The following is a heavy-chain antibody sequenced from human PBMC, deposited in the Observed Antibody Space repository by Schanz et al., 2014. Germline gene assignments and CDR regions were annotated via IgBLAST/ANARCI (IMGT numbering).Heavy chain of an antibody. Sequence: QVQLQQWGAGLLKPSETLSLTCGVYGGSISGYYWSWIRQPPGKGLEWIGEINHSGVTNYNPFLGSRPPKLVAIAKPQVFLKMTSVPAADTAVYYCARGKGPRGWFDPWGQGTLVTVSS. CDR1: GGSISGYY. V-gene: IGHV4-34*01. CDR2: INHSGVT. D-gene: IGHD3-10*01. J-gene: IGHJ5*02. CDR3: ARGKGPRGWFDP.